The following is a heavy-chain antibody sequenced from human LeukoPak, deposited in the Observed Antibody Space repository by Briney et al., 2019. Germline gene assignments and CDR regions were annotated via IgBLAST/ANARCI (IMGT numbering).Heavy chain of an antibody. CDR2: IYTSGST. CDR3: ARDAYSYGSYSDY. J-gene: IGHJ4*02. Sequence: SETLSLTCTVSGGSISTSYWNWIRQPAGKGLEWIGRIYTSGSTNYNPSLKSRVTMSVDTSKNQFSLKLSSVTAADTAVYYCARDAYSYGSYSDYWGQGTLVTVSS. CDR1: GGSISTSY. D-gene: IGHD5-18*01. V-gene: IGHV4-4*07.